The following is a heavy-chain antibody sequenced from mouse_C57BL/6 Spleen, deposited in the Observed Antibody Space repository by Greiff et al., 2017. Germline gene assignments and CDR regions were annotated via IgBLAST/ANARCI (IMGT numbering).Heavy chain of an antibody. D-gene: IGHD2-5*01. V-gene: IGHV1-61*01. CDR1: GYTFTSYW. Sequence: QVQLQQPGAELVRPGSSVKLSCKASGYTFTSYWMDWVKQRPGQGLEWIGNIYPYDSETHYNQKFKDKATLTVDKSSSTAYMQLSSLTSEDSAVYYCARDSNYNYAMDYWGQGTSVTVAS. J-gene: IGHJ4*01. CDR2: IYPYDSET. CDR3: ARDSNYNYAMDY.